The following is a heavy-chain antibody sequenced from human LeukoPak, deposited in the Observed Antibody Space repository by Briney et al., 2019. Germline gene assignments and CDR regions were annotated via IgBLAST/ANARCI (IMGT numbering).Heavy chain of an antibody. V-gene: IGHV3-30-3*01. D-gene: IGHD6-13*01. J-gene: IGHJ5*02. CDR3: ARDQNSSPRYWFDP. CDR2: ISYDGGNK. CDR1: GFTFSTYA. Sequence: GGSLRLSCAAYGFTFSTYAMHWARQAPGKGLEWVAVISYDGGNKYYADSVKGRFTISRDNSKNTLYLQMNSLRAEDTAVYYCARDQNSSPRYWFDPWGQGTLVTVSS.